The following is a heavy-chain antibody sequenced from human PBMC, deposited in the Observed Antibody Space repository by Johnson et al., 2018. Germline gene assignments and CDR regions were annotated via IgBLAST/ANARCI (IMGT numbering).Heavy chain of an antibody. CDR3: ARDIGGSWADAFDI. Sequence: EQLVESGGGLVRQGGSLRLSCVASGFTFSTYDMHWVRQAPGKGLEWVGVIGPARDTYYPDSVKGRFIISRDNAKNSLYLQMSSRRAEDTAVYYCARDIGGSWADAFDIWGQGTMVTVSS. V-gene: IGHV3-13*01. D-gene: IGHD1-26*01. CDR2: IGPARDT. CDR1: GFTFSTYD. J-gene: IGHJ3*02.